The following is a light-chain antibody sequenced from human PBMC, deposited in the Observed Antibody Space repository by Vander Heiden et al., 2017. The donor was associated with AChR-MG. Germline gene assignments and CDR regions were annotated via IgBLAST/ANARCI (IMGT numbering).Light chain of an antibody. Sequence: SYELTQPPSVSVPPGPTASITCYAEALRHDFKCWYQQKPGQAPRLVIFKNRERPSGIPERFSGSFSGTTATLTISGVQAEDEDDYYCQSADSTGSHVFGAGTKVTVL. CDR1: ALRHDF. J-gene: IGLJ1*01. V-gene: IGLV3-25*03. CDR3: QSADSTGSHV. CDR2: KNR.